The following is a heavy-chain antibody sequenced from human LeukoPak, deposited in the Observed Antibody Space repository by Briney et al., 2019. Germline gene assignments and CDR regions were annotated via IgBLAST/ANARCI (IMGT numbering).Heavy chain of an antibody. CDR1: GGSISTHY. V-gene: IGHV4-59*06. CDR3: ARDTGIAAAGLDY. Sequence: SGTLSLTCTVSGGSISTHYWSWIRQHPGKGLEWIGYIYYSGSTYYNPSLKSRVTISVDTSKNQLSLKLSSVTAVDTAVYYCARDTGIAAAGLDYWGQGTLVTVSS. D-gene: IGHD6-13*01. CDR2: IYYSGST. J-gene: IGHJ4*02.